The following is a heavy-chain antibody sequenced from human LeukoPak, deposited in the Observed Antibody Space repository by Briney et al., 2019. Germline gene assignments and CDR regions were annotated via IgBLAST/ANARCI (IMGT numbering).Heavy chain of an antibody. J-gene: IGHJ6*04. CDR3: ARWRDSIVGAISEMDV. V-gene: IGHV1-46*01. CDR1: GYTFTSYY. D-gene: IGHD1-26*01. Sequence: ASVKVSCKASGYTFTSYYMHWVRQAPGQGLEWMGIINPSGGSTSYAQKFQGRVTMTRDTSISTAYMELSRLRSDDTAVYYCARWRDSIVGAISEMDVWGKGTTVTISS. CDR2: INPSGGST.